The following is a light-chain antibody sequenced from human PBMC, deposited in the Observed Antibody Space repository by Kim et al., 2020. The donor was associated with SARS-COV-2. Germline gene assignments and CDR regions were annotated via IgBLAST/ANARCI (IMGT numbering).Light chain of an antibody. V-gene: IGKV1-8*01. CDR2: AAS. J-gene: IGKJ4*01. CDR1: QCISSS. Sequence: VSTGDSVTTPGRACQCISSSLAWYQQTPGKAPKLLIYAASTLQSGGPSRFNGIGSATDFTLTISCLQSEDFATYYCQQYYTYPFNFGGGTKVDIK. CDR3: QQYYTYPFN.